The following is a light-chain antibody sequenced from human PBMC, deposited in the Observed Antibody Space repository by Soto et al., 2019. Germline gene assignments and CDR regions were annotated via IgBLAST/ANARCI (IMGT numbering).Light chain of an antibody. CDR2: DAS. J-gene: IGKJ4*01. V-gene: IGKV3-11*01. CDR3: QQRSNWPSLT. Sequence: EIVLTHSPATLSLSPGEIATLSCRASQSVSSYLAWYQQKPGQAPRLLIYDASNRATGIPARFSGSGSGTDFTLTISSLEPEDFAVYYCQQRSNWPSLTFGGGTNVEIK. CDR1: QSVSSY.